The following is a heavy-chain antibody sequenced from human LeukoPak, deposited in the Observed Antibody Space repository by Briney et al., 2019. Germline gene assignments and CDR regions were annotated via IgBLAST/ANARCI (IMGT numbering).Heavy chain of an antibody. CDR3: ARVGAGTFDY. D-gene: IGHD4/OR15-4a*01. CDR2: IYYSGST. J-gene: IGHJ4*02. CDR1: GGSVSSGSYY. V-gene: IGHV4-61*01. Sequence: SETLSLTCTVSGGSVSSGSYYWSWIRQPPGKGLEWIGYIYYSGSTNYNPSLKSRVIISVDTSKNQFSLKLSSVTAADTAVYYCARVGAGTFDYWGQGTLVTVSS.